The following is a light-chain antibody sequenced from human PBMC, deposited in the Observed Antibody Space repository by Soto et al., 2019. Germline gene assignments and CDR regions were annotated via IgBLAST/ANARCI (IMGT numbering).Light chain of an antibody. Sequence: EVVMTQSPATLSVSPGERVTLSCKTSQSVSSSVAWYQQNPGQAPRLLIYGASTRAAGLPARFSGSGSGTEFTLTITGLQSEDFAVYYGQQYNAWPLTFGGGTKVEIK. V-gene: IGKV3-15*01. J-gene: IGKJ4*01. CDR1: QSVSSS. CDR3: QQYNAWPLT. CDR2: GAS.